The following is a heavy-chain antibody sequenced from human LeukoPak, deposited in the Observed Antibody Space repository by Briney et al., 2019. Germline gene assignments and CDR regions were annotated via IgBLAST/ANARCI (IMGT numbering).Heavy chain of an antibody. CDR2: IGTSSTTI. J-gene: IGHJ3*02. CDR3: ARVGSYGGNSYLDAFDI. V-gene: IGHV3-48*04. CDR1: GFTFSSYS. D-gene: IGHD4-23*01. Sequence: PGGSLRLSCAASGFTFSSYSMNWVRQPPGKGLEWVSNIGTSSTTIYYADSVKGRFTISRDNAKNSLYLQMNSLRAEDTAVYYCARVGSYGGNSYLDAFDIWAKGQWSPS.